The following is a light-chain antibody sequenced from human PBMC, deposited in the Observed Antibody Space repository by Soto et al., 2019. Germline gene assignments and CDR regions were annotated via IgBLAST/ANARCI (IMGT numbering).Light chain of an antibody. V-gene: IGLV1-47*01. CDR1: SSNIGSNY. Sequence: QSVLTQPPSASGTPGQRVTISCSGSSSNIGSNYVYWYQQLPGTAPKLLIYRNNQRPSGVPDRFSGSKSGTSASLAISGLRSEDAADYYCAAWDDSLSGWVFGGGTKLTVL. CDR2: RNN. J-gene: IGLJ3*02. CDR3: AAWDDSLSGWV.